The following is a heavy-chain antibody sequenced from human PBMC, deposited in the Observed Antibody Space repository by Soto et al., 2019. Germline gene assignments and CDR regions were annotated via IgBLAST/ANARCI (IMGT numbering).Heavy chain of an antibody. CDR2: INPSGGST. V-gene: IGHV1-46*01. J-gene: IGHJ6*02. D-gene: IGHD6-13*01. CDR3: ARLRAAGTPLYYYYYGMDV. CDR1: GYTFTSYY. Sequence: ASVKVSCKASGYTFTSYYMHWVRQAPGQGLEWMGIINPSGGSTSYAQKFQGRVTMTRDTSTSTVYLQWSSLKASDTAMYYCARLRAAGTPLYYYYYGMDVWGQGTTVTVSS.